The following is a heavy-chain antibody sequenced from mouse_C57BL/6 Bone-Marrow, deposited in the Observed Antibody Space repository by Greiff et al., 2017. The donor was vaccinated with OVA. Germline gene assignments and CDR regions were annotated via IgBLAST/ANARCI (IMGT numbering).Heavy chain of an antibody. D-gene: IGHD1-1*01. CDR2: IWSGGST. V-gene: IGHV2-4*01. CDR1: GFSLTSYG. Sequence: VKLQESGPGLVQPSQSLSITCTVSGFSLTSYGVHWVRQPPGKGLEWLGVIWSGGSTDYNAAFISRLSISKDNSKSQVFFKMNSLQADDTAIYYCAKNPLYYYGSSYEAMDYWGQGTSVTVSS. CDR3: AKNPLYYYGSSYEAMDY. J-gene: IGHJ4*01.